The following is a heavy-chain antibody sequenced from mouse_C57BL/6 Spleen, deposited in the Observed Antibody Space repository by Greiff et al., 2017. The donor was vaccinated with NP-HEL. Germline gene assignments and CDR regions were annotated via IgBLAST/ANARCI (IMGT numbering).Heavy chain of an antibody. CDR1: GYTFTSSW. CDR2: IVPSDSYT. CDR3: AILLRSAWFAY. J-gene: IGHJ3*01. D-gene: IGHD1-1*01. V-gene: IGHV1-59*01. Sequence: VQLQQPGAELVRPGTSVKLSCKASGYTFTSSWMHWVKKRPGQGLEWIGVIVPSDSYTNYNLKFKGKATLTVDTSSSTAYMQLSNLTSEDSAVYDCAILLRSAWFAYWGQGTLVTVSA.